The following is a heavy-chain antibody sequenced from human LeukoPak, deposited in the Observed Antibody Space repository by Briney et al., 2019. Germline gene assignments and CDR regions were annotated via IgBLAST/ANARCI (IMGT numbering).Heavy chain of an antibody. CDR1: GGSLSDYY. CDR2: INHSGST. J-gene: IGHJ4*02. Sequence: SETLSLTCAVYGGSLSDYYWSWIRQPPGKGLEWIGEINHSGSTNYNPSLKSRVTISVDTSKNQFSLKLSSVTAADTAVYYCARGLDSRGLGGYFDYWGLGTLVTVSS. CDR3: ARGLDSRGLGGYFDY. V-gene: IGHV4-34*01. D-gene: IGHD3-10*01.